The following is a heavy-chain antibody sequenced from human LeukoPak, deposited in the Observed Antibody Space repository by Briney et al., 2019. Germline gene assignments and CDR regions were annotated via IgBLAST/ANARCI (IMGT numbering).Heavy chain of an antibody. Sequence: ASVKVSCKASGYTFSLYGISWVRQAPGQGLEWMGWISAYNGNRKYAQNLQGRVTMTTDTSTSTAYMELRSLRSDDTAVYYCARDQTDQWATPDYWGQGTLVTISS. D-gene: IGHD5-12*01. CDR3: ARDQTDQWATPDY. CDR1: GYTFSLYG. J-gene: IGHJ4*02. V-gene: IGHV1-18*01. CDR2: ISAYNGNR.